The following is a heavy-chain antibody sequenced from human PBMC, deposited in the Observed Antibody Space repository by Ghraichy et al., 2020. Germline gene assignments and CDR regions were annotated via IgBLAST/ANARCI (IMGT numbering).Heavy chain of an antibody. CDR3: TGRTTIFGVVIINDY. J-gene: IGHJ4*02. CDR1: GFTFSNAW. V-gene: IGHV3-15*01. Sequence: GGSLRLSCAASGFTFSNAWMSWVRQAPGKGLEWVGRIKSKTDGGTTDYAAPVKGRFTISRDDSKNTLYLQMNSLKTEDTAVYYCTGRTTIFGVVIINDYWGQGTLVTVSS. D-gene: IGHD3-3*01. CDR2: IKSKTDGGTT.